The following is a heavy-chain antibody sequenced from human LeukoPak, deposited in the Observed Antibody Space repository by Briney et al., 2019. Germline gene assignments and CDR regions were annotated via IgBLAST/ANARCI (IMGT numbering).Heavy chain of an antibody. CDR2: INWNDGST. J-gene: IGHJ4*02. Sequence: GGSLRLSCAASGFTFDDYGMSWVRQAPGKGLEWVSGINWNDGSTGYADSVKGRFTISRDNAKNSLYLQMNSLRAEDTAVYYCASPHDYGDRAGNAFDYWGQGTLVTVSS. CDR3: ASPHDYGDRAGNAFDY. CDR1: GFTFDDYG. V-gene: IGHV3-20*04. D-gene: IGHD4-17*01.